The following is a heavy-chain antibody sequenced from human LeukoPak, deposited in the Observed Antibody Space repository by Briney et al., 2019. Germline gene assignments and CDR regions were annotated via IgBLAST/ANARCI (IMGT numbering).Heavy chain of an antibody. J-gene: IGHJ4*02. D-gene: IGHD1-26*01. Sequence: GASVKVSCKASGYTFTGYYMHWVRQAPGQGLEWMGWINPNSGGTNYAPKFQGRVTMSRDTSISTAYMELSRLRSDDTAVYYCARGIVGATTGDWGQGTLVTVSS. CDR2: INPNSGGT. CDR1: GYTFTGYY. CDR3: ARGIVGATTGD. V-gene: IGHV1-2*02.